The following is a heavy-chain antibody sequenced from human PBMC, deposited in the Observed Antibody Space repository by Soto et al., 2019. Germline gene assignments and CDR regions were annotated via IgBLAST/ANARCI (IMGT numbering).Heavy chain of an antibody. CDR3: AREHRDYDAFDL. D-gene: IGHD4-17*01. CDR1: GFNLSDHH. V-gene: IGHV3-21*01. J-gene: IGHJ3*01. Sequence: LRLSCAASGFNLSDHHINWVRQAPGRGLEWVSSISRSSSYMYYGDSVKGRFTISRDYAKNSVYLHMNSLRAADTAVYFCAREHRDYDAFDLWGQGTMVTVSS. CDR2: ISRSSSYM.